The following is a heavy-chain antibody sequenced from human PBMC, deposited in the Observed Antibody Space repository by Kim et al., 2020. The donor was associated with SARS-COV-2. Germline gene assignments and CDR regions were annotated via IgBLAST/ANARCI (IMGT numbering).Heavy chain of an antibody. CDR3: AREQIAAAGTYYYGMDV. J-gene: IGHJ6*02. V-gene: IGHV3-30*07. D-gene: IGHD6-13*01. Sequence: VKGRFTISRDNSKNTLYLQMNSLRAEDTAVYYCAREQIAAAGTYYYGMDVWGQGTTVTVSS.